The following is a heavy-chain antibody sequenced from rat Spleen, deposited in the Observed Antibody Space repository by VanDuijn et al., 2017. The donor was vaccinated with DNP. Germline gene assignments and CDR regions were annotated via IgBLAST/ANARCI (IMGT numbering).Heavy chain of an antibody. J-gene: IGHJ4*01. CDR3: AKDRYSGFAMDA. Sequence: EVQLVETGGGLVQPGRSLKLSCVASGFTFSSYWMYWIRQAPGKGLEWIASIKTDGGSTYYPDSVKGRFTISRDNAENTVYLQMNSLRSEDTATYYCAKDRYSGFAMDAWGQGTSVTVSS. V-gene: IGHV5-58*01. CDR1: GFTFSSYW. D-gene: IGHD1-1*01. CDR2: IKTDGGST.